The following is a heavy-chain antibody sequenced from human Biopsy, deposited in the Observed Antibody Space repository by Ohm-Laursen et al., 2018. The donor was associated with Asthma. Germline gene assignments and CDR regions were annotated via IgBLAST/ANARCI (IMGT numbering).Heavy chain of an antibody. CDR1: GGTFNTYV. CDR2: INSVFGTT. CDR3: ARKAGSCISRTCYSLDF. D-gene: IGHD2-2*01. V-gene: IGHV1-69*13. J-gene: IGHJ4*02. Sequence: EASVKVSCKSLGGTFNTYVIGWVRQAPGQGLEWMGGINSVFGTTTYPQKLQDRVTITADDSTSTVYMELSSLRSEDTAVYYCARKAGSCISRTCYSLDFWGQGTLVTVSS.